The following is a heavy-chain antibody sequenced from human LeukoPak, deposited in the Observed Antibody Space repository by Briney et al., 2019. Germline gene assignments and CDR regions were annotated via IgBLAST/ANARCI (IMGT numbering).Heavy chain of an antibody. V-gene: IGHV1-18*01. D-gene: IGHD5-18*01. J-gene: IGHJ5*02. Sequence: ASVKVSCKASGYTFTSYGISWVRRAPGQGLEWMGWISAYNGNTNYAQRLQGRVTMTTDTSTSTAYMELRSLRSDDTAVYYCAREGIQLWSTNKYNWFDPWGQGTLVTVSS. CDR1: GYTFTSYG. CDR3: AREGIQLWSTNKYNWFDP. CDR2: ISAYNGNT.